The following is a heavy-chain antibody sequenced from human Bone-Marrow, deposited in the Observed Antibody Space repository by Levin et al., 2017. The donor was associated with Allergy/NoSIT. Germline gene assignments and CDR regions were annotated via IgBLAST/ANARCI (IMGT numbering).Heavy chain of an antibody. D-gene: IGHD3-10*01. CDR1: GGSVSSGSYY. Sequence: SETLSLTCTVSGGSVSSGSYYWSWIRQPPGKGLEWIGYIYYSGSTNYNPSLKSRVTISVDTSKNQFSLKLSSVTAADTAVYYCARDITYYGSGSPPGRWFDPWGQGTLVTVSS. CDR3: ARDITYYGSGSPPGRWFDP. J-gene: IGHJ5*02. CDR2: IYYSGST. V-gene: IGHV4-61*01.